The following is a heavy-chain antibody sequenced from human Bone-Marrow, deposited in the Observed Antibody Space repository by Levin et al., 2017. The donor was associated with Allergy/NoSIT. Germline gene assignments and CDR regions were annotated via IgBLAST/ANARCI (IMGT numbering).Heavy chain of an antibody. V-gene: IGHV1-2*02. CDR2: INPNSGDT. CDR1: GSPFPAYF. CDR3: ARISSAAFDM. J-gene: IGHJ3*02. D-gene: IGHD6-19*01. Sequence: ASSLPVSCPASGSPFPAYFIHWVRLATGQGLEWMGWINPNSGDTDSSQNFQGTVTMTRDTSISTAYMEVTSLTSNDTALYYCARISSAAFDMWGQGTVVTVSS.